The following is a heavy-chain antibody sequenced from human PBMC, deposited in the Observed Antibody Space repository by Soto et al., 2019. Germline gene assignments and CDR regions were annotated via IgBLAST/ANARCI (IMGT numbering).Heavy chain of an antibody. CDR2: IYYSGST. J-gene: IGHJ4*02. D-gene: IGHD2-2*01. CDR3: ARHLGPAGPDY. Sequence: QPPGKGLEWIGTIYYSGSTYCNPSLKSRVTISVDTSKSQFSLKLSSVTAADTAVYYCARHLGPAGPDYWGQGTLVTVSS. V-gene: IGHV4-39*01.